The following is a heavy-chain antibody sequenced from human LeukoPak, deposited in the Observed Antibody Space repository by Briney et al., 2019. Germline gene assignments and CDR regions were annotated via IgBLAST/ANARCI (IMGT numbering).Heavy chain of an antibody. V-gene: IGHV4-34*01. Sequence: PSETLSLTCAVYGGSFSGYYWSWIRQPPGKGLEWIGEINHSGSTNYNPSLKSRVTISVDTSKNQFSLKLNSVTAADTAVYYCARVINSGYDRPNWFDPWGQGTLVTVSS. J-gene: IGHJ5*02. CDR1: GGSFSGYY. CDR3: ARVINSGYDRPNWFDP. CDR2: INHSGST. D-gene: IGHD5-12*01.